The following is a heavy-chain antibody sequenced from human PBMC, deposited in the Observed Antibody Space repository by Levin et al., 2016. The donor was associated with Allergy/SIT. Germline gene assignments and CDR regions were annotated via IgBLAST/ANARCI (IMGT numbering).Heavy chain of an antibody. V-gene: IGHV1-58*01. CDR3: AAPTMIDDAFDI. CDR2: IVVGSGNT. D-gene: IGHD3-22*01. J-gene: IGHJ3*02. Sequence: WVRQAPGQRLEWIGWIVVGSGNTNYAQKFQERVTITRDMSTSTAYMELSSLRSEDTAVYYCAAPTMIDDAFDIWGQGTMVTVSS.